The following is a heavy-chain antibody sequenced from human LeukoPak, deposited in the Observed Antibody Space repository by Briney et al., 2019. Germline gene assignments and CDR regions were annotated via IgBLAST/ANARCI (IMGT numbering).Heavy chain of an antibody. Sequence: SGTLSLTCAVYGGSFSGYYWSWIRQPPGKGLEWIGQIHHDGGTNYNPSLRGRVTILIDTSKNQFSLRLSSVTAADTATYYCARDEAYGDYGSGLFDYWGQGTLVTVSS. CDR1: GGSFSGYY. CDR2: IHHDGGT. V-gene: IGHV4-34*01. D-gene: IGHD4-17*01. CDR3: ARDEAYGDYGSGLFDY. J-gene: IGHJ4*02.